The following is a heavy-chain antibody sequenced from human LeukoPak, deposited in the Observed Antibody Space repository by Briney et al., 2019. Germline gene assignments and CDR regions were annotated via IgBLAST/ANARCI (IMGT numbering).Heavy chain of an antibody. V-gene: IGHV3-11*01. J-gene: IGHJ4*02. CDR3: ARDRRVTFGGPYY. D-gene: IGHD3-16*01. Sequence: KAGGSLRLSCAVSGFTFSDYYISCIRQAPGNGLEWISYISSSGSTIYYADSVKGRFTISRDNAKNSLYLQMNSLRAEDTAVYYCARDRRVTFGGPYYWGQGTLVTVSS. CDR1: GFTFSDYY. CDR2: ISSSGSTI.